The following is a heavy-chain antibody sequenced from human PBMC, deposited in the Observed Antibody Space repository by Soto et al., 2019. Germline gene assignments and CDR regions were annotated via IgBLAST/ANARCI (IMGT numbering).Heavy chain of an antibody. V-gene: IGHV4-59*01. J-gene: IGHJ2*01. CDR3: ARGRNQGSWYFDL. Sequence: QVQLQESGPGLVKPSETLSLTCTVSGGSISSYYWSWIRQPPGKGLEWIGYIYYSGSTNYNPSLKSRVTISVDTSKNQFSLKLSSVTAADTAVYYCARGRNQGSWYFDLWGRGTLVTVSS. CDR1: GGSISSYY. D-gene: IGHD3-10*01. CDR2: IYYSGST.